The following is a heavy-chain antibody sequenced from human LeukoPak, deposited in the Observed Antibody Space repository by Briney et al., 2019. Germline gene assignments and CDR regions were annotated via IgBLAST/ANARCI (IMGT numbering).Heavy chain of an antibody. CDR1: GGSFSGYY. CDR2: INHSGST. D-gene: IGHD3-10*01. Sequence: PSETLSLTCAVYGGSFSGYYWNWIRQPPGKGLEWIGEINHSGSTNYNPSLKSRVNISVDTSKKQFSLKVNSVTAADTAVYYCARRHDYYYGSGSHNNWFDPWGQGSLVTVSS. CDR3: ARRHDYYYGSGSHNNWFDP. V-gene: IGHV4-34*01. J-gene: IGHJ5*02.